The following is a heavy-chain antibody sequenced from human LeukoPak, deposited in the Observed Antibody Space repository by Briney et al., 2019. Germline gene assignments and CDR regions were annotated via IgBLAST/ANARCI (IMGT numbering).Heavy chain of an antibody. J-gene: IGHJ6*03. CDR2: IYYSGST. V-gene: IGHV4-39*01. CDR1: GGSISSSSYY. Sequence: PSETLSLTCTVSGGSISSSSYYWGWIRQPPGKGLEWIGSIYYSGSTYYNPSLKSRVTISVDTSKNQFSLKLSSVTAADTAVYYCARHEYGLGTFREWLASYYYYYYMDVWGKGTTVTISS. CDR3: ARHEYGLGTFREWLASYYYYYYMDV. D-gene: IGHD6-19*01.